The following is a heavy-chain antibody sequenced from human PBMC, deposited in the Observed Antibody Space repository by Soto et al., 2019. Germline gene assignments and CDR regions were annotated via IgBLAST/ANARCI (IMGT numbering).Heavy chain of an antibody. V-gene: IGHV4-59*01. D-gene: IGHD3-22*01. CDR3: ARGEDSGYYYYDY. Sequence: PSETLSLTCTVSGGSISSYYWSWIRQPPGKGLEWIGYIYYSGSTNYNPSLKSRVTISVDTSKNQFSLKLRSVTAADTAVYYCARGEDSGYYYYDYWGQGTPVTVSS. CDR1: GGSISSYY. CDR2: IYYSGST. J-gene: IGHJ4*02.